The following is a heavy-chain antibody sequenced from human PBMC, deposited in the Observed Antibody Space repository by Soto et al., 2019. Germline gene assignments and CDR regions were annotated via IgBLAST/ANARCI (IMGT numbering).Heavy chain of an antibody. Sequence: QVQLVQSGAEVKTPGSSVKVSCRASGGTSNNYADTWVRQAPGHGLEWMGGIIAYFGTATYAHKFRGRLTITADDSTRTNYMDLRSLTTDDTAIYYCATLLGPGSYYDDDYWGQGTLVTVSS. CDR3: ATLLGPGSYYDDDY. CDR1: GGTSNNYA. V-gene: IGHV1-69*01. J-gene: IGHJ4*02. D-gene: IGHD1-26*01. CDR2: IIAYFGTA.